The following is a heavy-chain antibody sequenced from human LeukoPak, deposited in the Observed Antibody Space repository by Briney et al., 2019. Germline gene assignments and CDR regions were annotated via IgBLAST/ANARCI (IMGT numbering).Heavy chain of an antibody. CDR2: IYTSGST. CDR3: ASTNDNYYDSSGQFDY. CDR1: GGSISSYY. J-gene: IGHJ4*02. Sequence: PSETLSLTCTVSGGSISSYYWSWIRQPAGKGLEWIGRIYTSGSTNYNPSLKSRVTMSVDTSKNQFSLKLSSVTAADTAVYYCASTNDNYYDSSGQFDYWGQGTLVTVSS. V-gene: IGHV4-4*07. D-gene: IGHD3-22*01.